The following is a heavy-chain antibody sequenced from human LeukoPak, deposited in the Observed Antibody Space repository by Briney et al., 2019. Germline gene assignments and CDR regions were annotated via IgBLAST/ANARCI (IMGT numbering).Heavy chain of an antibody. CDR1: GFTLDDYG. J-gene: IGHJ4*02. D-gene: IGHD3-16*01. CDR3: ARDNDSRDPPHFDY. CDR2: INWNGGST. Sequence: GGSLRLSCAASGFTLDDYGMTWVRQAPGKGLEWVSSINWNGGSTGYADSVKGRFTISRDIAKNSLYLQMNSLRAEDTALYYCARDNDSRDPPHFDYWGQGTLVTVSS. V-gene: IGHV3-20*04.